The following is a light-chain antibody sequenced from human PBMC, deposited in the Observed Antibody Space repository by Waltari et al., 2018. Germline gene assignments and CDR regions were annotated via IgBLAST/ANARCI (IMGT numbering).Light chain of an antibody. CDR3: QAWDSNTVV. CDR2: QDS. V-gene: IGLV3-1*01. Sequence: SYELTQPPSVSVSPGQTASRPCSGDRLGDKYAYWYQQKPGQSPVRVIYQDSRRSSGIPERFSGSNSGNTATLTISGSQAMDEADYYCQAWDSNTVVFGGGTKLTVL. CDR1: RLGDKY. J-gene: IGLJ2*01.